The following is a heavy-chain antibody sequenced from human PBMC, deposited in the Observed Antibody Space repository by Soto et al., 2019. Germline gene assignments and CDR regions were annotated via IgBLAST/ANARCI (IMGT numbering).Heavy chain of an antibody. V-gene: IGHV4-31*03. D-gene: IGHD3-9*01. CDR2: IYYSGST. J-gene: IGHJ2*01. CDR3: ARGDDILTGYQHWHFDL. Sequence: QVQLQESGPGLVKPSQTLSLTCTVSGGSINSGGYYWTWIRQHPGKGLEWIGYIYYSGSTYYNPSLRSRVTISIDTSKHQFSLNLSSVTAADTAVYYCARGDDILTGYQHWHFDLWGRGTLVTVSS. CDR1: GGSINSGGYY.